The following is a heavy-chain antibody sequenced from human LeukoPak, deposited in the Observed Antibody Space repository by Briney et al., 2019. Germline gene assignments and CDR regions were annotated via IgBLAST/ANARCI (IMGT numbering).Heavy chain of an antibody. CDR1: GFTFDDYA. V-gene: IGHV3-43*02. CDR3: ANLRVWGSYGLTRPFDN. D-gene: IGHD3-16*01. J-gene: IGHJ4*02. Sequence: GGSLRLSCAASGFTFDDYAMHWVRQAPGKGLEWVSLISGDGGRTYYADSVKGRFTISRDNSKNSLFLQVNSLRTEDTALYYCANLRVWGSYGLTRPFDNWGQGILVTVSS. CDR2: ISGDGGRT.